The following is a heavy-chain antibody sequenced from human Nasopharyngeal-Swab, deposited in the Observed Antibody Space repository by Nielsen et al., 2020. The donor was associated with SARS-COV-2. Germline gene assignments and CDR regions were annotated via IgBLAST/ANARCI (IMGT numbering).Heavy chain of an antibody. D-gene: IGHD3-3*02. Sequence: WIRQPPGKGLEWVANIKQDGSEKYHVDSVKGRFTISRDNAKNSLYLQMNSLRAEDTAVYYCARAGSIFGVVMGENFDYWGQGTLVTVSS. CDR3: ARAGSIFGVVMGENFDY. J-gene: IGHJ4*02. V-gene: IGHV3-7*01. CDR2: IKQDGSEK.